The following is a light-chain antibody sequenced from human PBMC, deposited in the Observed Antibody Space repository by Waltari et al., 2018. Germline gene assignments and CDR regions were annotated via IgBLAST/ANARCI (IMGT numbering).Light chain of an antibody. V-gene: IGLV2-8*01. J-gene: IGLJ2*01. CDR3: SSYAGDNILI. CDR1: SSDVAFYDF. Sequence: QSALTQPPSASGSPGQSVSISCTGPSSDVAFYDFVSWSKQDPVKAPKLIIYAVNKRPSGVPGRFSGSKAGNTASLIVSGLQADDEAYYYCSSYAGDNILIFGGGTKLTV. CDR2: AVN.